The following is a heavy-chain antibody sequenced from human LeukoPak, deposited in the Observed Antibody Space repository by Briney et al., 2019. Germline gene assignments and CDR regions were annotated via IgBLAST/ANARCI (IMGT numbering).Heavy chain of an antibody. V-gene: IGHV3-33*01. J-gene: IGHJ6*02. CDR1: GFTFSSYG. CDR3: ARFDCWSKYGMDV. D-gene: IGHD3-3*01. Sequence: SLRLSCAASGFTFSSYGMHWVRQGPGKGLEWVAVIWYDGSNKYYADSVKGRFTISRDNSKNTLYLQMNSLRAEDTAVYYCARFDCWSKYGMDVWGQGTTVTVSS. CDR2: IWYDGSNK.